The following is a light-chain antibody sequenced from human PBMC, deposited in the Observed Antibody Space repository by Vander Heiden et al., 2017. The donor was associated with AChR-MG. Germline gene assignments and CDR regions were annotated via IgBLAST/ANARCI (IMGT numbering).Light chain of an antibody. CDR1: QVLESRATNTF. V-gene: IGKV2-30*01. Sequence: VVLPQSPISLPSPLAQPASTSCSSSQVLESRATNTFVNWVQQRPGQAPRRLLFSISNRDSGVPDRVSVSGSGTNFTLKISRVEAEDVGVDYCMQGKHWPTPFTFGPGTNVDIK. J-gene: IGKJ3*01. CDR3: MQGKHWPTPFT. CDR2: SIS.